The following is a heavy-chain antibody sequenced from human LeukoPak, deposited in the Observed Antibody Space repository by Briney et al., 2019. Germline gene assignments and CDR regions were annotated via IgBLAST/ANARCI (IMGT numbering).Heavy chain of an antibody. CDR1: GYTFTGYY. D-gene: IGHD5-24*01. CDR2: INPNSGGT. Sequence: ASVKVSCKASGYTFTGYYMHWVRQAPGQGLEWMGWINPNSGGTNYAQKFQGRVTMTRDTSISTAYMELSRLRSDDTAVYYCARWGKMVPFYGMDVWGQGTTVIVSS. J-gene: IGHJ6*02. V-gene: IGHV1-2*02. CDR3: ARWGKMVPFYGMDV.